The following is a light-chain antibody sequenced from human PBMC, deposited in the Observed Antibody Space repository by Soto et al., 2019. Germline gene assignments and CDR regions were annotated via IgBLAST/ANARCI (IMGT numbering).Light chain of an antibody. CDR2: EDS. CDR1: SSDVGSYNL. J-gene: IGLJ1*01. V-gene: IGLV2-14*02. Sequence: QSVLTQPASVSGSPGQSITISCTGTSSDVGSYNLVSWYQQHPGKAPKLMIYEDSKRPSGVSNRFSGSKSGNTASLAITGLQAEDEADYYCQSYDSSLSDVFGTGIKVTVL. CDR3: QSYDSSLSDV.